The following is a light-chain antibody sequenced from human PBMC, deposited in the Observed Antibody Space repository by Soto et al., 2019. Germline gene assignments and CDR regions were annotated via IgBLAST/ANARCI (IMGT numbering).Light chain of an antibody. CDR2: KVN. V-gene: IGLV2-14*01. CDR3: SSKTSSRTPFV. J-gene: IGLJ1*01. CDR1: SSDVGGYNY. Sequence: QSVLTQPASVSGSPGQSITISCTGTSSDVGGYNYVSWYQQHPGNAPRLMIYKVNNRPSGVPNRFSGSKSGNTASLTISGLQAEDEADYYCSSKTSSRTPFVFGTGTKVTVL.